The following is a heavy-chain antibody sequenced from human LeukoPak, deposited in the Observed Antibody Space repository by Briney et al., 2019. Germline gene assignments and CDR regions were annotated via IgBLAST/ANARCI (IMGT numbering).Heavy chain of an antibody. CDR1: GFTFNSYT. CDR2: ISYDGSEK. V-gene: IGHV3-30*04. Sequence: QPGGSLRLSCVASGFTFNSYTMHWVRQAPGKGLEWVALISYDGSEKNYADSVKGRFTVSRGNSKNTLYLQMNSLRAEDTAVYYCAREDYDSSGCYYVKGSWFDPWGQGTLVTVSS. J-gene: IGHJ5*02. D-gene: IGHD3-22*01. CDR3: AREDYDSSGCYYVKGSWFDP.